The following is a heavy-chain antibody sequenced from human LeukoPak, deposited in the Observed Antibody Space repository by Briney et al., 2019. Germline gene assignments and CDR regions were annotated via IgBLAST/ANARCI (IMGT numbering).Heavy chain of an antibody. CDR1: GYTFTSYD. CDR3: GRCPPLTTVTTLYNWFDP. Sequence: ASVKVSCKASGYTFTSYDINWVRQATGQGLEWMGWMNPNSGNTGYAQKFQGRVTMTRNTSISTAYMELSSLRSEDTAVYYCGRCPPLTTVTTLYNWFDPWGQGALVTVSS. CDR2: MNPNSGNT. V-gene: IGHV1-8*01. J-gene: IGHJ5*02. D-gene: IGHD4-17*01.